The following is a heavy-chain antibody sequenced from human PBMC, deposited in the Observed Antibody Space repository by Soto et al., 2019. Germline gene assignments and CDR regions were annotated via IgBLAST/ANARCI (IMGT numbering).Heavy chain of an antibody. J-gene: IGHJ4*02. CDR1: GITFSSHT. Sequence: GGSLRLSCAASGITFSSHTMHWVRQAPGKGLECVAVISYDGSNTRYADSVKGRFTISRDMSKDTLYLQMNSLRPEDTGVYYCARDVTGTTNYFDYWGRGTLVTVSS. CDR3: ARDVTGTTNYFDY. D-gene: IGHD1-7*01. V-gene: IGHV3-30*04. CDR2: ISYDGSNT.